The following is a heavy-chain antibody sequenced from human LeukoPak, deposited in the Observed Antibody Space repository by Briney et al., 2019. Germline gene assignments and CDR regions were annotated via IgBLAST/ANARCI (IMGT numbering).Heavy chain of an antibody. V-gene: IGHV3-48*01. CDR1: GFTFSSYS. Sequence: GGSLRLSCAASGFTFSSYSMNWVRQAPGKGLEWVSYISSSSCTIYYADSVKGRFTISRDNAKNSLYLQMNSLRAEDTAVYYCAFEYSSSLTAFDIWGQGTMVTVSS. D-gene: IGHD6-6*01. CDR2: ISSSSCTI. J-gene: IGHJ3*02. CDR3: AFEYSSSLTAFDI.